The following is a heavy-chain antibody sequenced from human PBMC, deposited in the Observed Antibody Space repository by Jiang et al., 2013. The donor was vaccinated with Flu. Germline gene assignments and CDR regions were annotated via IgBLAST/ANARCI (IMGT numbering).Heavy chain of an antibody. CDR2: INTGVGYT. CDR3: ARDFXGTGSLVGFLDH. CDR1: GYIFSHYG. Sequence: SGAEVKKPGASVKIFCKASGYIFSHYGLHWVRQAPGQGLEWMGWINTGVGYTKYSQKFQDRLTISRDTSAATAYLDLTSLKSNDTATYYCARDFXGTGSLVGFLDHWGQGTLVTVSS. V-gene: IGHV1-3*04. D-gene: IGHD3-10*01. J-gene: IGHJ5*02.